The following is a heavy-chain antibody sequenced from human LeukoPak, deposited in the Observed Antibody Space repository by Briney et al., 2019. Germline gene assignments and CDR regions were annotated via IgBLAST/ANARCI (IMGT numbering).Heavy chain of an antibody. V-gene: IGHV4-38-2*02. CDR3: ARVIVSYFDY. D-gene: IGHD3-16*02. Sequence: SETLSLTCTVSGYSISSDYFWGWIRQPPGKGLEWIGSIYHSGATYYNPSLQSRVTISVDTSKNQFSLKLSSVTAADTAVYYCARVIVSYFDYWGQGTLVTVSS. CDR2: IYHSGAT. CDR1: GYSISSDYF. J-gene: IGHJ4*02.